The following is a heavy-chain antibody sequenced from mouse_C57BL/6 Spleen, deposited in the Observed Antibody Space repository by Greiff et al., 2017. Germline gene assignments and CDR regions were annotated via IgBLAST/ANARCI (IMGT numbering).Heavy chain of an antibody. J-gene: IGHJ1*03. D-gene: IGHD1-1*01. CDR1: GFTFSDYY. CDR3: ARQGTTVVEGYFDV. V-gene: IGHV5-12*01. CDR2: ISNGGGST. Sequence: EVKLMESGGGLVQPGGSLKLSCAASGFTFSDYYMYWVRQTPEKRLEWVAYISNGGGSTYYPDTVKGRFTISRDNAKNTLYLQMSRLKSEDTAMYYCARQGTTVVEGYFDVWGTGTTVTVSS.